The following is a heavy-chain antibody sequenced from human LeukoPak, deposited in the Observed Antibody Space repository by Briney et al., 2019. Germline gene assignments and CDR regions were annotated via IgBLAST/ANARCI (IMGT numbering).Heavy chain of an antibody. CDR1: GFTLSSYW. CDR3: ARDMSTYYDFWSGYYTGYYYYYYMDV. D-gene: IGHD3-3*01. CDR2: IKQDGSEK. J-gene: IGHJ6*03. Sequence: GGSLRLSCAASGFTLSSYWMSWVRQAPGKGLEWVANIKQDGSEKYYVDSVKGRFTISRDNAKNSLYLQMNSLRAEDTAVYYCARDMSTYYDFWSGYYTGYYYYYYMDVWGKGTTVTVSS. V-gene: IGHV3-7*01.